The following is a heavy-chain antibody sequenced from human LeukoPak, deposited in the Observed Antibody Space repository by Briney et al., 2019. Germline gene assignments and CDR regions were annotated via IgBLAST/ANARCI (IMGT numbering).Heavy chain of an antibody. CDR1: GFTFSSHG. D-gene: IGHD1-26*01. V-gene: IGHV3-30*18. Sequence: GGSLRLSCAASGFTFSSHGIHWVRQAPGKGLEWVAVVSSDGGTTYYADSVKGRFTISRDNFKNTLYLQMKSLRGEDTAMYYCTKEAASGSRYSFDYWGQGTLVTVSS. CDR2: VSSDGGTT. CDR3: TKEAASGSRYSFDY. J-gene: IGHJ4*02.